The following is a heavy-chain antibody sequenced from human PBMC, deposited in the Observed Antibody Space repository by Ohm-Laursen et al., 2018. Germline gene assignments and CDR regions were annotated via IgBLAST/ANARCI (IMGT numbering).Heavy chain of an antibody. J-gene: IGHJ4*02. D-gene: IGHD1-26*01. Sequence: SLRLSCAASGFAFNDAWMSWVRQAPGKGLEWVARIKSKVDGETTDYAAPVKGRFTISRDDSKKTLYLQMNSLKTEDTAVYYCSSDSGYKWELRAAGFDFWGQGTLVTVSS. CDR2: IKSKVDGETT. V-gene: IGHV3-15*01. CDR3: SSDSGYKWELRAAGFDF. CDR1: GFAFNDAW.